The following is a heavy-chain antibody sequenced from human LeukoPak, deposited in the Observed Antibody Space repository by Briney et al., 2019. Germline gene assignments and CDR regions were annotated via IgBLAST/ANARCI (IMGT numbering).Heavy chain of an antibody. J-gene: IGHJ6*03. CDR1: GFTFDDYT. D-gene: IGHD3-10*01. V-gene: IGHV3-43*01. CDR2: ISWDGGNT. CDR3: ARYYYGSGSYSPYYYYYYMDV. Sequence: GGSLRLSCAASGFTFDDYTMHWVRQAPGRGLEWVSLISWDGGNTCYADSVKGRFTISRDNAKNSLYLQMNSLRAEDTAVYYCARYYYGSGSYSPYYYYYYMDVWGKGTTVTISS.